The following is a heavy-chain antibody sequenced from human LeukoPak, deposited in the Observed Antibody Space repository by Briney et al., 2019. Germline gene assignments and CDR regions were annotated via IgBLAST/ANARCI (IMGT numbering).Heavy chain of an antibody. Sequence: GGSLTLSCAASGFTFSSYSMNWVRQAPGKGLEGISYISTSASAVYYADSVKGRFIISRDNAKTSLYLQMNSLRAEDTAVYYCARDAIYCSSTSCYDHWGRATLVTVSS. D-gene: IGHD2-2*01. J-gene: IGHJ5*02. CDR1: GFTFSSYS. V-gene: IGHV3-48*04. CDR3: ARDAIYCSSTSCYDH. CDR2: ISTSASAV.